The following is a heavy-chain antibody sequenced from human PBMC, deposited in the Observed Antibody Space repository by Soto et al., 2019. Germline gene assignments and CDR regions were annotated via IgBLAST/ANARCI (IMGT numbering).Heavy chain of an antibody. D-gene: IGHD3-16*01. CDR3: AKGGTYYFDS. Sequence: PSETLSLTCSVSGASISNFYWSWIRQSAGKGLEWIGRLYTRGTTDYNPSLKSRVTMSIDTSKNRVSLSLTSVTAADTAVYYCAKGGTYYFDSWGQGIVVTAPQ. CDR2: LYTRGTT. J-gene: IGHJ4*02. CDR1: GASISNFY. V-gene: IGHV4-4*07.